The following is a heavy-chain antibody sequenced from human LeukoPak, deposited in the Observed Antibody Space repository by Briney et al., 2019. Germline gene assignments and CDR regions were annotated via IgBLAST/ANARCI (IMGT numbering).Heavy chain of an antibody. CDR2: MNPNSGNT. CDR1: GDTFTSYD. D-gene: IGHD6-19*01. Sequence: GSSGKVSCKASGDTFTSYDINWVRQATGQGLEWMGWMNPNSGNTGYAQKFQGRVTITRNTSISTAYMELSSLRSEDTAVYYCARGRGESGWYRESDYCGQGTLVTVSS. CDR3: ARGRGESGWYRESDY. J-gene: IGHJ4*02. V-gene: IGHV1-8*03.